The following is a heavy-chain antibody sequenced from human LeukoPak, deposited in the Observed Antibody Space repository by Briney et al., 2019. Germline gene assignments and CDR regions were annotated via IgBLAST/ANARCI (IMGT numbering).Heavy chain of an antibody. CDR1: GFTFSSYA. D-gene: IGHD6-13*01. Sequence: GGSLRLTCAASGFTFSSYAMSWVRQAPGKGLEWVSAISGSGGSTYYADSVKGRFTISRDNSKNTLYLQMNSLRAEDTAVYYCARGGYSSSWYRFDYWGQGTLVTVSS. CDR3: ARGGYSSSWYRFDY. V-gene: IGHV3-23*01. J-gene: IGHJ4*02. CDR2: ISGSGGST.